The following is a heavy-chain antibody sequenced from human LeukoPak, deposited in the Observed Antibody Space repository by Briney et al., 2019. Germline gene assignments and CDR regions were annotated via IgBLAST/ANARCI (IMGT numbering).Heavy chain of an antibody. CDR3: ARAYCSSTSCYSRFDP. CDR1: NYTFSNYP. D-gene: IGHD2-2*01. V-gene: IGHV1-18*01. Sequence: GASVKVSCKASNYTFSNYPISWVRQAPGQRLEWLGWISAYSGNTSYAQKFQGRVTMTRDTSTSTVYMELSSLRSEDTAVYYCARAYCSSTSCYSRFDPWGQGTLVTVSS. J-gene: IGHJ5*02. CDR2: ISAYSGNT.